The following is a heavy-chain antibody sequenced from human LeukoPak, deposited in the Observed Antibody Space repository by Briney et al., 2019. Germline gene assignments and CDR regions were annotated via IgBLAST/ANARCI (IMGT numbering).Heavy chain of an antibody. D-gene: IGHD5-18*01. Sequence: ASVQVSCKASGYTFTNYYMHWVRQAPGQGLEWMGIIDPSGGSTTYAQKFQGRVTMTRDTSTSTVYMELTSLRSEDTAMYYCARDWGIQQWPPSYFDYWGQGTLVTVSS. CDR2: IDPSGGST. CDR3: ARDWGIQQWPPSYFDY. CDR1: GYTFTNYY. V-gene: IGHV1-46*01. J-gene: IGHJ4*02.